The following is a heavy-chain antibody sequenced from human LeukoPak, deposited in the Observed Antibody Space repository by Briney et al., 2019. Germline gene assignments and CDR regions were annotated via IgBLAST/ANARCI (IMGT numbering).Heavy chain of an antibody. CDR3: AREVVPAATDYYYYMDV. J-gene: IGHJ6*03. D-gene: IGHD2-2*01. V-gene: IGHV4-38-2*02. CDR2: IHHSGST. CDR1: SYSISSGYY. Sequence: SETLSLTCVVSSYSISSGYYWGWIRQPPGKGLEWIGSIHHSGSTYYNPSLKSRVTISVDTSKNQFSLKLSSVTAADTAVYYCAREVVPAATDYYYYMDVWGKGTTVTVSS.